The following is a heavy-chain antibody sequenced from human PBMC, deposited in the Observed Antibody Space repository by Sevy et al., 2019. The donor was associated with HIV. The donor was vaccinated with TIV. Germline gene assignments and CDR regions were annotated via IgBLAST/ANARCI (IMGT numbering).Heavy chain of an antibody. D-gene: IGHD2-15*01. V-gene: IGHV3-30-3*01. CDR1: GFTFSSYA. J-gene: IGHJ4*02. Sequence: GESLKISCAASGFTFSSYAMHWVRQAPGKGLEWVAVISYDGSNKYYADSVKGRFTISRDNSKNTLYLQMNSLRAEDTAVYYCGGDCSGGSCYRLVDYWGQGTLVTVSS. CDR2: ISYDGSNK. CDR3: GGDCSGGSCYRLVDY.